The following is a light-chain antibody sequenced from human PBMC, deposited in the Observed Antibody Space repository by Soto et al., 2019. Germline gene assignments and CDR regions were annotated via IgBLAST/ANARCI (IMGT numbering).Light chain of an antibody. Sequence: DIQMTQSPSFLSASMGDRVTITCRASQSISNYLAWYQQKPGKAPKLLIYAASTLQSGVPSRFSGTESGTEFTLTISSLQPEDVATYYCQKYNGPPWTFGPGTKVEIK. V-gene: IGKV1-27*01. CDR1: QSISNY. CDR3: QKYNGPPWT. CDR2: AAS. J-gene: IGKJ1*01.